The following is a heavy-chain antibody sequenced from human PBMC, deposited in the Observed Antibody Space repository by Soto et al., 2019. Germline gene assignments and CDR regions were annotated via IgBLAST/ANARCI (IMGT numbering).Heavy chain of an antibody. D-gene: IGHD3-22*01. CDR2: ISWNSGSI. CDR3: AKDLSGYYVSPDY. CDR1: GFTFDDYA. V-gene: IGHV3-9*01. J-gene: IGHJ4*02. Sequence: SLRLSCAASGFTFDDYAMHWVRQAPGKGLEWVSGISWNSGSIGYADSVKGRFTTSRDNAKNSLYLQMNSLRAEDTALYYCAKDLSGYYVSPDYWGQGTLVTVSS.